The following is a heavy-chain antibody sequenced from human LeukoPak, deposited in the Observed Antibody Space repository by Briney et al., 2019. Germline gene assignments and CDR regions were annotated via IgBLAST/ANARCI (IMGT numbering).Heavy chain of an antibody. CDR3: ARDARYCSGGSCYDDAFDI. D-gene: IGHD2-15*01. CDR2: VYYSGST. Sequence: SETLSLTCTVSGDFITAYYWSWIRQPPGKGLEWIGYVYYSGSTNYNPSLKSRVTISVDTSKNQFSLKLSSVTAADTAVYYCARDARYCSGGSCYDDAFDIWGQGTMVTVSS. V-gene: IGHV4-59*01. J-gene: IGHJ3*02. CDR1: GDFITAYY.